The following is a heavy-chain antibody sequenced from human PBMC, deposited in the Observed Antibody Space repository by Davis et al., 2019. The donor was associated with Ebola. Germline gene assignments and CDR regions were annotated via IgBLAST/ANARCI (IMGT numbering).Heavy chain of an antibody. D-gene: IGHD6-13*01. CDR3: ARGQAGYSSSWYLYYFDY. CDR2: INHSGST. CDR1: GGSFSGYY. Sequence: PGGSLRLSCAVYGGSFSGYYWSWIRQPPGKGLEWIGEINHSGSTNYNPSLKSRVTISVDTSKNQFSLKLSSVTAADTAVYYCARGQAGYSSSWYLYYFDYWGQGTLVTVSS. J-gene: IGHJ4*02. V-gene: IGHV4-34*01.